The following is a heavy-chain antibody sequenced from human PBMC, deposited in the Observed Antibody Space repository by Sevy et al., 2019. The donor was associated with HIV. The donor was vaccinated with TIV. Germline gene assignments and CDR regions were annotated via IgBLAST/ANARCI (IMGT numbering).Heavy chain of an antibody. D-gene: IGHD3-10*01. CDR2: INHSGST. CDR1: GGSFSGYY. CDR3: ARGGYYYGSGSHHNWFDP. V-gene: IGHV4-34*01. J-gene: IGHJ5*02. Sequence: SETLSLTCAVYGGSFSGYYWSWIRQPPGKGLEWIGEINHSGSTNYNPSLKSRVTISVDTSKNQFSLKLSSVTAADTAMYYCARGGYYYGSGSHHNWFDPWGQGTLVTVSS.